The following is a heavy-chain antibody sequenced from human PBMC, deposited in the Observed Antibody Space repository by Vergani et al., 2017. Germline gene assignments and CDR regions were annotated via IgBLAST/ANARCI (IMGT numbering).Heavy chain of an antibody. CDR2: IGTAGDT. J-gene: IGHJ6*02. D-gene: IGHD3-10*01. CDR3: ARAGGGSGSYYGLGRDYYGMDV. CDR1: GFTFSSYD. Sequence: EVQLVESGGGLVQTGGSLRLSCAASGFTFSSYDMHWVRQATGKGLEWVSAIGTAGDTYYPGSVKGRFTISRENAKNSLYLQMNSLRAGDTAVYYCARAGGGSGSYYGLGRDYYGMDVWGQGTTVTVSS. V-gene: IGHV3-13*01.